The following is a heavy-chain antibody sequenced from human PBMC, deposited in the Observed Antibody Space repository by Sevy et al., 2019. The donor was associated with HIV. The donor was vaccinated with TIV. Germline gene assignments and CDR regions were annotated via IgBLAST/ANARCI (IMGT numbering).Heavy chain of an antibody. CDR1: NGSISDYY. CDR3: ARREDNWFDP. D-gene: IGHD1-26*01. V-gene: IGHV4-59*01. CDR2: IYYTGST. Sequence: SETLSLTCTVSNGSISDYYWSWIRQPPGKGLEWIGYIYYTGSTNYNPSLKSRVTISIDTSKSQVSLKLSSVTAADTAVYFCARREDNWFDPWGQGTLVTVSS. J-gene: IGHJ5*02.